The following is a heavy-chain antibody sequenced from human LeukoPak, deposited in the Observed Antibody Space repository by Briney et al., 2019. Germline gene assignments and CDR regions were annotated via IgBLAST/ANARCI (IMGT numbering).Heavy chain of an antibody. Sequence: GGSLRLSCTVSGFTVSSNSMSWVRQAPGEGLEWVSFIYSDNTHYSDSVKGRFTISRDNSKNTLYLQMDSLRAEDTAVYYCARRAGAYSHPYDYWGQGTLVTVSS. CDR3: ARRAGAYSHPYDY. CDR1: GFTVSSNS. D-gene: IGHD4/OR15-4a*01. V-gene: IGHV3-53*01. CDR2: IYSDNT. J-gene: IGHJ4*02.